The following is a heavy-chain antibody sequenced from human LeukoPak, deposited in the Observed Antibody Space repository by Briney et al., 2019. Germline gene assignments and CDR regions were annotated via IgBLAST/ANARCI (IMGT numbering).Heavy chain of an antibody. CDR1: GYSISSGYY. CDR2: NYHSGST. V-gene: IGHV4-38-2*02. Sequence: PSETLSLTCAVSGYSISSGYYWGWIRQPPGKGLEWIGSNYHSGSTYYNPSLKSRVTISVDTSKNQFSLKLSSVTAADTAVYYCARDEPGSSSPFDYWGQGTLVTVSS. D-gene: IGHD6-6*01. J-gene: IGHJ4*02. CDR3: ARDEPGSSSPFDY.